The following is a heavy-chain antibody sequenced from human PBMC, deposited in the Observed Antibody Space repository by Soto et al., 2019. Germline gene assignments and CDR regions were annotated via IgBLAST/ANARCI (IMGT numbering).Heavy chain of an antibody. J-gene: IGHJ4*02. CDR3: AAGPYSSSWYHSDH. Sequence: SVKVSCKTSGFTFTNSAVQWVRQARGQRLEWIGWIVVGSANTNYAQMFQERVTITRDMSTATAYMELGSLRSEDTAVYYCAAGPYSSSWYHSDHWGQGTLVTVSS. D-gene: IGHD6-13*01. CDR2: IVVGSANT. V-gene: IGHV1-58*01. CDR1: GFTFTNSA.